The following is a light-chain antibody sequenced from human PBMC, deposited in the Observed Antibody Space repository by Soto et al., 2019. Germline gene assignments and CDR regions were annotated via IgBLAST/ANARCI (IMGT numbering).Light chain of an antibody. Sequence: DIQMTQSPSTLSASVGDRVTITCRASQSVSTWLAWYQQKPGKAPRFLIHDASTLETGVTSRFSGTGSGTEFTLTLSSVQPDDFATYFCQQYIAYPYSFGQGTKLEIQ. V-gene: IGKV1-5*01. CDR2: DAS. CDR3: QQYIAYPYS. CDR1: QSVSTW. J-gene: IGKJ2*03.